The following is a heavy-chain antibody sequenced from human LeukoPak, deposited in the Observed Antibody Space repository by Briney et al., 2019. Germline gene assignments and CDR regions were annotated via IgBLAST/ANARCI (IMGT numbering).Heavy chain of an antibody. J-gene: IGHJ4*02. Sequence: ASVKVSCKASGGTFISYASSWVRQAPGQVLEWMGGIIPIFGTANYAQKFQGRVTITADESTSTAYMELSSLRSEDTAVYYCARSTYQLLYPYWGQGTLVTVSS. D-gene: IGHD2-2*02. CDR2: IIPIFGTA. CDR3: ARSTYQLLYPY. V-gene: IGHV1-69*01. CDR1: GGTFISYA.